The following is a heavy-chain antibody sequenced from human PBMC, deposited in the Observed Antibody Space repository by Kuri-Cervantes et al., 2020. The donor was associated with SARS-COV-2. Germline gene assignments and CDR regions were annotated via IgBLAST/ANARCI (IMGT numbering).Heavy chain of an antibody. CDR3: AKDLSIAAAGTHYYYGMDV. J-gene: IGHJ6*02. V-gene: IGHV3-9*01. D-gene: IGHD6-13*01. CDR1: GFTFDDYA. Sequence: SLKISCAASGFTFDDYAMHWVRQAPGKGLEWVSGISWNSGSIGYADSVKGRFTISRDNSKNTLYLQMNSLRAEDTAVYYCAKDLSIAAAGTHYYYGMDVWGQGTTVTVSS. CDR2: ISWNSGSI.